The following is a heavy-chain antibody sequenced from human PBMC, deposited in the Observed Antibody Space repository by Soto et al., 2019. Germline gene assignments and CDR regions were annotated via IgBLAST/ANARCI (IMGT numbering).Heavy chain of an antibody. V-gene: IGHV4-61*01. D-gene: IGHD2-2*01. CDR3: ARADCSSTSCSWRDCYGMDV. CDR1: GGSVSSGSYY. Sequence: SETLSLTCTVSGGSVSSGSYYWSWIRQPPGKGLEWIGYIYYSGSTNYNPSLKSRVTISVDTSKNQFSLKLSSVTAADTAVYYCARADCSSTSCSWRDCYGMDVWGQGTTVTVSS. CDR2: IYYSGST. J-gene: IGHJ6*02.